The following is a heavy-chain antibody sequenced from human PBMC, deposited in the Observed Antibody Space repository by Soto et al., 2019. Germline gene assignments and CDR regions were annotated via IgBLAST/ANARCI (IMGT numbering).Heavy chain of an antibody. D-gene: IGHD2-15*01. J-gene: IGHJ5*02. CDR3: AAEVIVVVVAPNWFDP. Sequence: VASVKVSCKASGGTFSSYAISWVRQAPGQGLEWMGGIIPILGTANYAQKLQGRVTITADESTSTAYMELSSLRSEDTAVYYCAAEVIVVVVAPNWFDPWGQGTLVTVSS. V-gene: IGHV1-69*13. CDR1: GGTFSSYA. CDR2: IIPILGTA.